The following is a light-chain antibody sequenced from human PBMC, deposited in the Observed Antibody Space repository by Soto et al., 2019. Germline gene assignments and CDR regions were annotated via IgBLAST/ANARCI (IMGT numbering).Light chain of an antibody. CDR1: QSVGSN. Sequence: TQSPATLSVSPGERATFSCRASQSVGSNLAWYQQKPGQAPRLLIYGASTRATGIPARFSGSGSGTEFTLTINSLQSEDFAVYYCQQNHNWPLTFGGGTKVDIK. CDR3: QQNHNWPLT. J-gene: IGKJ4*01. V-gene: IGKV3-15*01. CDR2: GAS.